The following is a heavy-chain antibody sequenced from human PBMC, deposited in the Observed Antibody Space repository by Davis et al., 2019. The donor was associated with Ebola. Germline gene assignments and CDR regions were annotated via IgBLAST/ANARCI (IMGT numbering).Heavy chain of an antibody. CDR1: GYTFTTYG. Sequence: ASVKVSCKASGYTFTTYGINWVRQAPGQGLEWMGWISAYNGNTNYAQKLQGRITMTTDTSTSTAYMELRSLRSDDTAVYYCASSYYDSSGNYFDYWGQGTLVTVSS. CDR2: ISAYNGNT. J-gene: IGHJ4*02. CDR3: ASSYYDSSGNYFDY. V-gene: IGHV1-18*01. D-gene: IGHD3-22*01.